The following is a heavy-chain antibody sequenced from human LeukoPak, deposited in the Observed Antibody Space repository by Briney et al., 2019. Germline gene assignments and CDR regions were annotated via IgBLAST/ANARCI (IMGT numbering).Heavy chain of an antibody. CDR3: ARVTDYYDSSGYAGLDAFDI. D-gene: IGHD3-22*01. J-gene: IGHJ3*02. CDR1: GGSFSGYY. V-gene: IGHV4-34*01. CDR2: INHSGST. Sequence: SETLSLTCAVYGGSFSGYYWSWIRQPPGKGLEWIGEINHSGSTNYNPSLKSRVTISVDTSKNQFSLKLSSVTAADTAVYYCARVTDYYDSSGYAGLDAFDIWGQGTMVTVFS.